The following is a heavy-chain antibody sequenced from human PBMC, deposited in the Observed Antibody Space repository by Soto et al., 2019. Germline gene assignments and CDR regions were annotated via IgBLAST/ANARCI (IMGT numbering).Heavy chain of an antibody. CDR3: AREEAKDFWRGYYREDAFDI. D-gene: IGHD3-3*01. CDR1: GFTFSDHY. J-gene: IGHJ3*02. CDR2: TRNKANSYTT. Sequence: EVQLVESGGGLVQPGGSLRLSCAASGFTFSDHYMDWVRQAPGKGLEWVGRTRNKANSYTTEYAASVKGRFTISRDDSKNSLYLEMNRLETEDTAVYYCAREEAKDFWRGYYREDAFDIWGQGTMVTVSS. V-gene: IGHV3-72*01.